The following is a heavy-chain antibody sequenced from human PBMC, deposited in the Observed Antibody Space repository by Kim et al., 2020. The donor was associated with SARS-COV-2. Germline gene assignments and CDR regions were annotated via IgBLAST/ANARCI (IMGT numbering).Heavy chain of an antibody. Sequence: ASVKVSCKASGYTFTSYAMHWVRQAPGQRLEWMGWINAGNGNTKYSQKFQGRVTITRDTSASTAYMELSSLRSEDTAVYYCARDPGRYCSSTSCYTDGYYYGMDVWGQGTTVTVSS. V-gene: IGHV1-3*01. D-gene: IGHD2-2*02. CDR2: INAGNGNT. CDR1: GYTFTSYA. J-gene: IGHJ6*02. CDR3: ARDPGRYCSSTSCYTDGYYYGMDV.